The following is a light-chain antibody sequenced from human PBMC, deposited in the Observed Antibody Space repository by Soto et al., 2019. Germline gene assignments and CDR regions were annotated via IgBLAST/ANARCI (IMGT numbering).Light chain of an antibody. J-gene: IGLJ1*01. CDR2: DVS. Sequence: QSALTQPASVSGSPGQSITISCTGTSSDVGGYNYVSWYQQHPGKAPKLMIYDVSNRPSGVSNRFSGSKSGNTASLTISGLQAEDEADYSCSSYTSSSTPFYVFGTGTKLTVL. CDR1: SSDVGGYNY. CDR3: SSYTSSSTPFYV. V-gene: IGLV2-14*01.